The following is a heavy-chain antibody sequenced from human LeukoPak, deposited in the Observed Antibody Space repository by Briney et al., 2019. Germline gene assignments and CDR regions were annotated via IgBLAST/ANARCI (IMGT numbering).Heavy chain of an antibody. CDR3: ARWGMTTANNWFDP. CDR1: GGSISSGDYY. V-gene: IGHV4-30-4*01. D-gene: IGHD4-11*01. Sequence: SETLSLTCTVSGGSISSGDYYWSWIRQPPGKGLEWIGYIYYSGSTYYNPSLKSRVTISVDTSKNQFSLKLSSVTAADTAVYYCARWGMTTANNWFDPWGQGTLVTVSS. J-gene: IGHJ5*02. CDR2: IYYSGST.